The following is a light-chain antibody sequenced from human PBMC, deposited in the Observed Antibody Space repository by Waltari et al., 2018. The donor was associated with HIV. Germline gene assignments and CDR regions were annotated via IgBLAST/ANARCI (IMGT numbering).Light chain of an antibody. V-gene: IGLV1-40*01. CDR2: GNK. CDR1: SSTTGADYD. J-gene: IGLJ2*01. CDR3: QSYDISLSASVV. Sequence: QPMLTQPPSVSGAPGQRVTISCTGCSSTTGADYDVPWYQQMPGTAPKLLISGNKNRPSGVPDRFSASKSGTSASLTISGLQAEDEADYFCQSYDISLSASVVFGGGTRLTVL.